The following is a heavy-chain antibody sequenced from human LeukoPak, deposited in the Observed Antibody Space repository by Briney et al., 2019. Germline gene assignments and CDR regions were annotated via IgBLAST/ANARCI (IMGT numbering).Heavy chain of an antibody. V-gene: IGHV3-23*01. CDR2: ISGSGGNT. J-gene: IGHJ4*02. Sequence: GGSLRLSCAASGFTFSSYAMSWVRQPPREGLEWVSAISGSGGNTYYADSVKGRFTISRDNSKNTLYLQMNSLRAEDTAVYYCAKGPAAIGGYFDYWGQGTLVTVSS. CDR1: GFTFSSYA. D-gene: IGHD2-2*01. CDR3: AKGPAAIGGYFDY.